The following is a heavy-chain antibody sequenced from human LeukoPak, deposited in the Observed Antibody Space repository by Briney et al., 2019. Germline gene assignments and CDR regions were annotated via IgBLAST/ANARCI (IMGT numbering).Heavy chain of an antibody. CDR3: ARHEIPGVDY. CDR2: IYKSGST. D-gene: IGHD7-27*01. CDR1: GGSISSMSYY. Sequence: SETLSLTCTVSGGSISSMSYYWGWIRQPPGKGLEWIGSIYKSGSTHYNPSLRSRVTISVDTSKNQFSLKLSSVTAADTAVYYCARHEIPGVDYWGQGTLVTVSS. V-gene: IGHV4-39*01. J-gene: IGHJ4*02.